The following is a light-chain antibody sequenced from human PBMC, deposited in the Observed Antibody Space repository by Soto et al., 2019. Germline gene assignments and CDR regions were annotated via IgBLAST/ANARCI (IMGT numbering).Light chain of an antibody. Sequence: QSVLTQLPSASGTPGQRVTISCSGSSSNIGSNTVNWYQQLPGTAPKLLMYTNNQRPSGVPDRFSGSKSGTSASLAISGLQSEDEADYYCAAWDDSLNAYVVFGGGTKLTVL. CDR2: TNN. CDR3: AAWDDSLNAYVV. CDR1: SSNIGSNT. J-gene: IGLJ2*01. V-gene: IGLV1-44*01.